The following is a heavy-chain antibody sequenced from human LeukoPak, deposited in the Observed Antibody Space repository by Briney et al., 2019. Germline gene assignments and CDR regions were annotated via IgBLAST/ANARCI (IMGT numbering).Heavy chain of an antibody. V-gene: IGHV3-23*01. CDR3: AKDGDNVYLNGMDV. CDR2: ISGSGDPT. J-gene: IGHJ6*02. Sequence: GGSVRLSCAASGFTFSSYSMNWVRQAPGKGLEWVSAISGSGDPTFYADSVKGRFTISKDNSKNTLYLQMNSLRDEDTAVYYCAKDGDNVYLNGMDVWGQGTTVTVSS. D-gene: IGHD1-20*01. CDR1: GFTFSSYS.